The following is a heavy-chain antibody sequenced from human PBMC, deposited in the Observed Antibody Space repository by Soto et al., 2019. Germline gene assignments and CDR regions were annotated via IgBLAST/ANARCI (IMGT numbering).Heavy chain of an antibody. V-gene: IGHV4-59*01. CDR2: MYYSGST. CDR1: GGSISNYY. CDR3: ARDGAATLSAN. J-gene: IGHJ4*02. D-gene: IGHD2-15*01. Sequence: QVQLQESGPGLVKPSETLSLTCTVSGGSISNYYCSWIRQPPGKGLEWIGYMYYSGSTNYNPSLKSRGTRSKHTNKSDLALILSTVTAADTGVNYSARDGAATLSANCGPGTVVTGTS.